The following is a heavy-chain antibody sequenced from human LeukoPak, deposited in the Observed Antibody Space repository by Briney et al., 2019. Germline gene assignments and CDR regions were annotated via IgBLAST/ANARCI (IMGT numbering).Heavy chain of an antibody. CDR1: GGSFSGYY. CDR3: ARGRDSSWLPFDY. J-gene: IGHJ4*02. Sequence: PSETLSLTCAVYGGSFSGYYWSWIRQPPGKGLEWIGEINHSGSTNYNPSLKSRVTISVDTSKNQFSLKLSSVTAADTAVYYCARGRDSSWLPFDYWAQGTLVTVSS. V-gene: IGHV4-34*01. D-gene: IGHD6-13*01. CDR2: INHSGST.